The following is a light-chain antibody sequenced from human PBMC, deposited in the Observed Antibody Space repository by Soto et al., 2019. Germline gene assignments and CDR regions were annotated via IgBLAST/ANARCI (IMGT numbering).Light chain of an antibody. CDR1: SSDVGAYNY. CDR2: EVN. CDR3: TSYAGSNIWV. J-gene: IGLJ3*02. Sequence: QSVLTQPPSASGSPGQSVTISCTGTSSDVGAYNYVSWYQQYPGKAPKLMIYEVNKRPSGVPDRFSGSKSGNTASLTVSGLQPEDEADSHCTSYAGSNIWVFGGGTKVTVL. V-gene: IGLV2-8*01.